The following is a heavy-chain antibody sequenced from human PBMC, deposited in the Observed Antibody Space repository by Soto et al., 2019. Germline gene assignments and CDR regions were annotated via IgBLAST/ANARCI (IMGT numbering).Heavy chain of an antibody. J-gene: IGHJ5*02. CDR3: AKGHIAAAGANWFDP. CDR2: ISGSGGST. Sequence: GGSLRLSCAASGFTFSSYAMSWVRQAPGKVLEWVSAISGSGGSTYYADSVKGRFTISRDNSKNTLYLQMNSLRAEDTAVYYCAKGHIAAAGANWFDPWGQGTLVTVSS. D-gene: IGHD6-13*01. CDR1: GFTFSSYA. V-gene: IGHV3-23*01.